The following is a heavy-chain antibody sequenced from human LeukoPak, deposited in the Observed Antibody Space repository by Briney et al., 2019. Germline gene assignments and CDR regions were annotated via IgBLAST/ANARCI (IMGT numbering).Heavy chain of an antibody. CDR3: VRRPYSSTWSNWFDP. D-gene: IGHD2-2*01. CDR2: IYPGDSET. V-gene: IGHV5-51*01. CDR1: GSIFTNHW. J-gene: IGHJ5*02. Sequence: GESLQISCKGSGSIFTNHWIGWVRHVPGKGLEWMGIIYPGDSETKYSPSFQGQVTISADKSINTAYLQWSRLKASDSGMYYCVRRPYSSTWSNWFDPWGQGTLVTVSS.